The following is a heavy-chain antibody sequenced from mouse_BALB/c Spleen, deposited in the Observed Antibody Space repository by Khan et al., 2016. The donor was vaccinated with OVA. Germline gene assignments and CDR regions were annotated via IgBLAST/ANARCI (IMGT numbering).Heavy chain of an antibody. D-gene: IGHD2-4*01. CDR3: ARHDYGGFTY. CDR2: IDPSNGET. Sequence: MQLEESGPDLVRPGASVKMSCKASGYTFTNYWIHWVKQRPGQGLEWIGMIDPSNGETILNKKFNDKATLNVDKSSNTAYMQLSSLTSEDSAVYSCARHDYGGFTYWGQGTLVTVSA. J-gene: IGHJ3*01. V-gene: IGHV1-74*01. CDR1: GYTFTNYW.